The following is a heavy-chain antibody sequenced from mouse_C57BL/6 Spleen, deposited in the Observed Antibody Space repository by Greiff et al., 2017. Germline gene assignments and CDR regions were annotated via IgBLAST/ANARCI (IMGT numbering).Heavy chain of an antibody. J-gene: IGHJ4*01. CDR3: ARQGWFHAMDY. CDR1: GYTFTTYP. Sequence: QVQLQQSGAELVKPGASVKLSCKASGYTFTTYPIAWMTQTPGKSLEWIGNFHPYNGDTKYNEKFKGKATLTVEKSSSTVYLELSRLTSAVSAVYYCARQGWFHAMDYWGQGTSVTVSS. V-gene: IGHV1-47*01. CDR2: FHPYNGDT. D-gene: IGHD2-3*01.